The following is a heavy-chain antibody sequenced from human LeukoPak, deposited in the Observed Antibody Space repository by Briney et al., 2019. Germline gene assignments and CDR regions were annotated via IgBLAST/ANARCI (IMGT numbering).Heavy chain of an antibody. Sequence: GGSLRLSCAASGFTFSSYAMSWVRQAPGKGLECVSAISGSGGSTYYADSVKGRFTISRDNSKNTLYLQMNSLRAEDTAVYYCAKDSGGSYFYLPYYFDYWGQGTLVTVSS. CDR2: ISGSGGST. D-gene: IGHD1-26*01. V-gene: IGHV3-23*01. J-gene: IGHJ4*02. CDR1: GFTFSSYA. CDR3: AKDSGGSYFYLPYYFDY.